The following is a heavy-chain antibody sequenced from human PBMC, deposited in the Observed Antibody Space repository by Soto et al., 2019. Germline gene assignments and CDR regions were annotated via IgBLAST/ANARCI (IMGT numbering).Heavy chain of an antibody. V-gene: IGHV4-59*01. J-gene: IGHJ6*02. CDR3: ARGDPLLGFGEKVYYGMDV. Sequence: QVQLQESGPGLVKPSETLSLTCTVSGGSISSYYWSWIRQPPGKGLEWIGYIYYSGSTNYNPSLKSRVARSVDTTKNQFSLRRSSVAAADTAVYYCARGDPLLGFGEKVYYGMDVWGQGTTVTVSS. CDR1: GGSISSYY. D-gene: IGHD3-10*01. CDR2: IYYSGST.